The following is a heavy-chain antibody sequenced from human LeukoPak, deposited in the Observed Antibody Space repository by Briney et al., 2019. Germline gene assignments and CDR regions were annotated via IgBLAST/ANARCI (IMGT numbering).Heavy chain of an antibody. CDR3: ARAHGLWEPEASWFDP. D-gene: IGHD1-26*01. Sequence: SEALSLTCSVSGGCISSYYWSWIRPPARKGLAWIGYIYYSGSTNYNPSLKSQVTISVDTSKNQFSLKLSSVTAADTAVYYCARAHGLWEPEASWFDPWGQGTLVTVSS. CDR2: IYYSGST. CDR1: GGCISSYY. J-gene: IGHJ5*02. V-gene: IGHV4-59*01.